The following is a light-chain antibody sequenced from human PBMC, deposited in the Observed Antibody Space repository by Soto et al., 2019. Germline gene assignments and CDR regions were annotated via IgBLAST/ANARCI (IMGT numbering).Light chain of an antibody. CDR1: QSVSSY. Sequence: EIVLTQSPDTLSLSPGERATLSCSASQSVSSYLAWYQQKPGQAPRLLIYDASNRATGIPARFSGSGSGTEFNLTISSLQSEDFAVYYCQQRSNWTPTFGQGTKVDIK. J-gene: IGKJ1*01. CDR2: DAS. CDR3: QQRSNWTPT. V-gene: IGKV3-11*01.